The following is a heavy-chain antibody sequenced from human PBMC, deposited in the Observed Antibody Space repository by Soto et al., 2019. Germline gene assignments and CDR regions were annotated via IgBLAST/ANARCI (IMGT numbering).Heavy chain of an antibody. V-gene: IGHV3-21*01. J-gene: IGHJ4*02. CDR1: GFTFSAYR. CDR2: ITSGSNYI. Sequence: EVQLVESGGGLVTPGGSLRLSCAGSGFTFSAYRMNWVRQAPGKGLEWVSSITSGSNYIYYADSVRGRFTISRDNAKNSLYLEMNSLRGEDTAVYFCATASFNPYGDYFPDHWGQGTLVTVTS. CDR3: ATASFNPYGDYFPDH. D-gene: IGHD4-17*01.